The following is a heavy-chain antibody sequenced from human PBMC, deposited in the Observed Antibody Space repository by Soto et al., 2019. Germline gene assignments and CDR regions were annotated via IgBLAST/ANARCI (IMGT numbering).Heavy chain of an antibody. CDR3: ASIGVYYYYGMDV. J-gene: IGHJ6*02. CDR1: GGSISSSSYY. CDR2: IYYSGST. V-gene: IGHV4-39*01. Sequence: TSETLSLTCTVSGGSISSSSYYWGWIRQPPGKGLEWIGSIYYSGSTYYNPSLKSRVTISVDTSKNQFSLKLSSVTAADTAVYYCASIGVYYYYGMDVWGQGTTVTVSS. D-gene: IGHD2-21*01.